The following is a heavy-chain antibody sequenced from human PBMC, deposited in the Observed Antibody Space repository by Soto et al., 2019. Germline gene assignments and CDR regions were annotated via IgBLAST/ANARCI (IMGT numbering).Heavy chain of an antibody. V-gene: IGHV2-5*02. J-gene: IGHJ4*02. D-gene: IGHD2-2*01. Sequence: QITLKESGPTLVKPTQTLTLTCTFSGFSLSTTAEGVGWIRQPPGKALEWLAFIYWDDDERYTPSLKRSLTITKETSKTQVVLTMTNVDPVDTATYYCAHGSCSSADCYPNPYLDYWGQGILVTVSS. CDR2: IYWDDDE. CDR1: GFSLSTTAEG. CDR3: AHGSCSSADCYPNPYLDY.